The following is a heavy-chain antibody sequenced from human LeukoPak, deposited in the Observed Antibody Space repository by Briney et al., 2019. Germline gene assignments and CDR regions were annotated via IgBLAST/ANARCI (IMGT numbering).Heavy chain of an antibody. J-gene: IGHJ4*02. Sequence: PRASVKVSFKASGGTFSSYAISWVRQAPGQGLEWMGGIIPIFGTASYAQKFQGRVTITADESTSTAYMELSSLRSEDTAVYYCAIRKLGRELTPFDYWGQGTLVTVSS. V-gene: IGHV1-69*13. CDR3: AIRKLGRELTPFDY. CDR2: IIPIFGTA. D-gene: IGHD1-26*01. CDR1: GGTFSSYA.